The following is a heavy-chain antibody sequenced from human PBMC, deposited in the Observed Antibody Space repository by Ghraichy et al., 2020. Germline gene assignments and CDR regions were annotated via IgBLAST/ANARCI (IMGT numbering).Heavy chain of an antibody. J-gene: IGHJ4*02. CDR2: ISYDGSNK. CDR3: ARDQQYQPLYYFDY. D-gene: IGHD2-2*01. V-gene: IGHV3-30*04. CDR1: GFTFSSYA. Sequence: GGSLRLSCAASGFTFSSYAMHWVRQAPGKGLEWVAVISYDGSNKYYADSVKGRFTISRDNSKNTLYLQMNSLRAEDTAVYYCARDQQYQPLYYFDYWGQGTLVTVSS.